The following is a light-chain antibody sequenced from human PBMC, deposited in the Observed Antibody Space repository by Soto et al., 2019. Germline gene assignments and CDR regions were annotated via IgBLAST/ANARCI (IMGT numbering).Light chain of an antibody. CDR1: QSVSSNF. CDR2: GAS. CDR3: QQYGGSPPVT. V-gene: IGKV3-20*01. Sequence: EIVLTQSPGTLSLSPGERATLSCRASQSVSSNFLGWYQQKPGQAPRLLIYGASSRATGIPDRFSGSGSGTDFTLTISRLEPEDFEVYFCQQYGGSPPVTFGGGTKVEIK. J-gene: IGKJ4*01.